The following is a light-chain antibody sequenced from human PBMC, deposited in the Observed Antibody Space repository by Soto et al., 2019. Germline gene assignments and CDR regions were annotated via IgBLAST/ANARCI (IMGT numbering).Light chain of an antibody. Sequence: QSVLTQPASVSGSPGQSITISCTGTSSDVGAYNYASWYQQYPGEAPKVIIYDVSHRPAGVSNSLSGSKSGNTASLTISGLQTQDEADYYCSSYTSATTYVFGPGPKVTVL. J-gene: IGLJ1*01. CDR1: SSDVGAYNY. CDR2: DVS. V-gene: IGLV2-14*01. CDR3: SSYTSATTYV.